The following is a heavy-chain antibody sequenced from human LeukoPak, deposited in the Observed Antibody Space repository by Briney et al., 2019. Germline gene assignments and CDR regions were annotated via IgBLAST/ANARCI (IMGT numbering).Heavy chain of an antibody. CDR3: ARDPAQENQYGMDV. Sequence: GGSLRLSCAASGFTFSSYAMHWVRQAPGKGLEWVAVISYDGSNKYYADSVKGRFTISRDNSKNTLYLQMNSLRAEDTAVYYCARDPAQENQYGMDVWGQGTTVTVPS. V-gene: IGHV3-30-3*01. D-gene: IGHD1-14*01. J-gene: IGHJ6*02. CDR1: GFTFSSYA. CDR2: ISYDGSNK.